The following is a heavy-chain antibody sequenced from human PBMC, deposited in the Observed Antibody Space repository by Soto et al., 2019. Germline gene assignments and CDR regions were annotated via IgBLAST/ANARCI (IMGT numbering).Heavy chain of an antibody. CDR2: INQDGSER. CDR1: GLTFRNDW. J-gene: IGHJ4*02. CDR3: AVYGYGVSAAAY. Sequence: GGSLRLSCAGSGLTFRNDWLSWVRQAPGKGLEWVANINQDGSERYYEDSVRGRFTISRDNVENSLYLQLNSLRPEDTAVYYCAVYGYGVSAAAYWGQGTLVTVSS. D-gene: IGHD4-17*01. V-gene: IGHV3-7*03.